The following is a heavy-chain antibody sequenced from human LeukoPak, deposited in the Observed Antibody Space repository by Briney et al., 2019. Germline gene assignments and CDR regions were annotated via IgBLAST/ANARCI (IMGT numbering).Heavy chain of an antibody. D-gene: IGHD2-15*01. CDR1: GFTFSTSS. CDR3: AREGGFCFGDTCRFFDF. CDR2: ISSSRSYI. J-gene: IGHJ4*02. V-gene: IGHV3-21*01. Sequence: GGSLRLSCAASGFTFSTSSLNWVRQAPGKGLEWFSSISSSRSYIYYADSMKGRFTISRDNAKNSLYLQMNSLGAEDTAVYYCAREGGFCFGDTCRFFDFWGQGTLVTVSS.